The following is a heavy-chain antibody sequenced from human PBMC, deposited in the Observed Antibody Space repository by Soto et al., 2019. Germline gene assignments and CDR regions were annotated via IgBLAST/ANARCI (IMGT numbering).Heavy chain of an antibody. V-gene: IGHV4-61*01. J-gene: IGHJ4*02. D-gene: IGHD5-18*01. CDR2: IYYSGST. CDR3: ASASEKLLRQPKFDS. Sequence: QVQLQESGPGLVKPSETLSLTCTVSGDSVSSSSYYWSWIRQPPGKGLEWIGYIYYSGSTNYNPSLKSRVTISVDTSKNQFSLKLSSVTAADTAVYYCASASEKLLRQPKFDSWGQGTLVTVSS. CDR1: GDSVSSSSYY.